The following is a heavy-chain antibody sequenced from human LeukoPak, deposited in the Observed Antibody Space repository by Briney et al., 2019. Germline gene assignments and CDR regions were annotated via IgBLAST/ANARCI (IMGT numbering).Heavy chain of an antibody. J-gene: IGHJ6*03. CDR3: ARVATVTPRYYYYYMDV. CDR1: GGSFSGYY. Sequence: SETLSLTCAVYGGSFSGYYWSWIRQPPGKGLGWIGEINHSGSTNHNPSLKSRVTISVDTSKNQFSLKLSSVTAADTAVYYCARVATVTPRYYYYYMDVWGKGTTVTVSS. CDR2: INHSGST. D-gene: IGHD4-17*01. V-gene: IGHV4-34*01.